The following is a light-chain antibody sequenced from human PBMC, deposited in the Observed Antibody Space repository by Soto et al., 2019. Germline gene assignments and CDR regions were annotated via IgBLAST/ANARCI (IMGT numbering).Light chain of an antibody. CDR3: QQYDHLPPLS. J-gene: IGKJ4*01. CDR1: QDIKNY. V-gene: IGKV1-33*01. Sequence: DIQMTQSPSSLSASVGDRVTITCQASQDIKNYLNWYQQKPGKAPNLLIFDASNLKTGVPSRFSGGGSGTHFTFTISSLQPEDVATYYCQQYDHLPPLSCGGGTKVEIK. CDR2: DAS.